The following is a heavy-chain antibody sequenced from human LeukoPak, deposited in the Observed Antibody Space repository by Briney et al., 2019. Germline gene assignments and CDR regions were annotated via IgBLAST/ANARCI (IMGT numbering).Heavy chain of an antibody. Sequence: GASVKVSCKASGYTFTSYYMHWVRQAPGQGLEWMGIINPSGGSTSYAQKFQGRVTMTRDMSTSTVYMELSSLRSEDTAVYYCARTSDMITFGGVIGDYFDYWGQGTLVTVSS. J-gene: IGHJ4*02. CDR3: ARTSDMITFGGVIGDYFDY. CDR1: GYTFTSYY. V-gene: IGHV1-46*01. D-gene: IGHD3-16*02. CDR2: INPSGGST.